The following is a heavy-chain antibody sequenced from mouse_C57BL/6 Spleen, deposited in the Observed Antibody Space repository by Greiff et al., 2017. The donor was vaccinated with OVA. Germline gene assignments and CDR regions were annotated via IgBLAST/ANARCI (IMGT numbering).Heavy chain of an antibody. CDR2: IDPENGDT. J-gene: IGHJ2*01. CDR1: GFNIKDDY. CDR3: TTGGRNSYYFDY. Sequence: EVQLQQSGAELVRPGASVKLSCTASGFNIKDDYMHWVKQRPEQGLEWIGWIDPENGDTEYASKFQGKATITADTSSNTAYLQLSSLTSEDTAVYYCTTGGRNSYYFDYWGQGTTLTVSS. V-gene: IGHV14-4*01.